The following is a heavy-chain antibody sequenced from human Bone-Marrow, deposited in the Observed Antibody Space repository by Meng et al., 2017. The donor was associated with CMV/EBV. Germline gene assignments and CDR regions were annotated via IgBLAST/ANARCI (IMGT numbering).Heavy chain of an antibody. D-gene: IGHD5-24*01. CDR3: TRERAEDGYTPWGYYYVMAF. J-gene: IGHJ6*02. V-gene: IGHV3-48*03. CDR1: GFTFHHYE. CDR2: ISSIGSTI. Sequence: GESLKISCSASGFTFHHYEMNWVRQAPGKGLEWVTHISSIGSTIPYADSVKGRFTISRENAKHSLYLKMESLRVEDSGGCYCTRERAEDGYTPWGYYYVMAFWGQGTMVTVSS.